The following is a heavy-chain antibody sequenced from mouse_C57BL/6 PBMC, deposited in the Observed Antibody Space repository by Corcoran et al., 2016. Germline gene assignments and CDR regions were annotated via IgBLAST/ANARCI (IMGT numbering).Heavy chain of an antibody. Sequence: QIQLVQSGPELKKPGETVKISCKASGYTFTTYGMSWVKQAPGKGLKWMGWINTYSGVPTYADDFKGRFAFSLEISASTAYLQINNLKNEDTATYFCARDDGYQWFAYWGQGTLVTVSA. CDR1: GYTFTTYG. D-gene: IGHD2-3*01. V-gene: IGHV9-3*01. CDR3: ARDDGYQWFAY. CDR2: INTYSGVP. J-gene: IGHJ3*01.